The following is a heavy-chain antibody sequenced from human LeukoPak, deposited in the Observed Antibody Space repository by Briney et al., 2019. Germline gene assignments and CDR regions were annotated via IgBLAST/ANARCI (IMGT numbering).Heavy chain of an antibody. CDR3: ARAAYDSAWHIDY. CDR2: IYSTGSN. CDR1: GGSISGYF. V-gene: IGHV4-59*01. Sequence: SETLSLTCTVSGGSISGYFWTWIRQPPGKGLEWIGYIYSTGSNNYNPSLKSRVTISIDTSKNQFSLKVRSVTAADTAVYYCARAAYDSAWHIDYWGQGTLVTVSS. J-gene: IGHJ4*02. D-gene: IGHD6-19*01.